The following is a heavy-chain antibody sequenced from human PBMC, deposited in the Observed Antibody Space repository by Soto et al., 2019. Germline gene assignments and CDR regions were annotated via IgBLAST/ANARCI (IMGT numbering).Heavy chain of an antibody. D-gene: IGHD3-22*01. Sequence: PGGSLRLSCAASGFTFSSYAMSWVRQAPGKGLEWVSAISGSGGSTYYADSVKGRFTISRDNSKNTLYLQMNSLRAEDTAVYYCAKGKWGDYYDSSGQKRKTQGPFDYWGQGTLVTVSS. CDR2: ISGSGGST. CDR3: AKGKWGDYYDSSGQKRKTQGPFDY. V-gene: IGHV3-23*01. J-gene: IGHJ4*02. CDR1: GFTFSSYA.